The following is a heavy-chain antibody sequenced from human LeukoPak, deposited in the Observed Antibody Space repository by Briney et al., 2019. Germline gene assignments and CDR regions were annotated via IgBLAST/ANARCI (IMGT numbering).Heavy chain of an antibody. J-gene: IGHJ4*02. CDR2: VSHSGST. D-gene: IGHD6-19*01. V-gene: IGHV4-59*01. Sequence: PSETLSLTCTVSGGSISGYHWSWLRQPPGKGLEWIAYVSHSGSTNYNPSLMSRVTMSKDTSKNQFSLKLSSVTAADTAVYYCARGAGWYDYWGQGTLVAVSS. CDR3: ARGAGWYDY. CDR1: GGSISGYH.